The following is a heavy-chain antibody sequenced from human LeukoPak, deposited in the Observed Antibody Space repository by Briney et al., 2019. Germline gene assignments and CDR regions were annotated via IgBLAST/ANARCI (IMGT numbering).Heavy chain of an antibody. D-gene: IGHD3-10*01. V-gene: IGHV1-46*01. CDR2: INPSGGST. Sequence: ASVKVSCKASGYTFTSYYMHWVRQAPGQGLEGMGIINPSGGSTSYAQQFQGRVTMTRDTSTSTVYMELSSLRSEDTAVYYCARGGSGRDYYYGMDVWGKGTTVTVSS. CDR1: GYTFTSYY. CDR3: ARGGSGRDYYYGMDV. J-gene: IGHJ6*04.